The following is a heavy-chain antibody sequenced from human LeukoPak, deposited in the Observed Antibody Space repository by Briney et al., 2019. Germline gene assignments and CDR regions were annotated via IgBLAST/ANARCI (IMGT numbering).Heavy chain of an antibody. CDR2: INPSGGST. D-gene: IGHD3-22*01. CDR3: ARDPNYYDSSGSLGAFDI. V-gene: IGHV1-46*01. J-gene: IGHJ3*02. CDR1: GYTFTSYG. Sequence: GASVKVSCKASGYTFTSYGISWVRQAPGQGLEWMGIINPSGGSTSYAQKFQGRVTMTRDMSTSTVYMELSSLRSEDTAVYYCARDPNYYDSSGSLGAFDIWGQGTMVTVSS.